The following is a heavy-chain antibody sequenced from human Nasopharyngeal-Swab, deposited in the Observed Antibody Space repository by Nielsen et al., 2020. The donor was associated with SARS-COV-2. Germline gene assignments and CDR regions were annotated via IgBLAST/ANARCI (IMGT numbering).Heavy chain of an antibody. D-gene: IGHD2-8*01. CDR2: ISGSGDTT. Sequence: GGSLRLSCAASGLTFSSKAMRWGRQAQGKGLEWVSGISGSGDTTKYADSVKGRFTISRANDKNTLYLQMNSLRAEDTAVYSCAKRRSNDNYGMDVWGQGTTVTVSS. V-gene: IGHV3-23*01. CDR3: AKRRSNDNYGMDV. CDR1: GLTFSSKA. J-gene: IGHJ6*02.